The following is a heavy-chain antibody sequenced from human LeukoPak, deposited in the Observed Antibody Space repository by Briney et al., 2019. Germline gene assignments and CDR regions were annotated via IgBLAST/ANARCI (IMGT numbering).Heavy chain of an antibody. D-gene: IGHD3/OR15-3a*01. CDR2: ISDSGGKT. CDR3: AKDHTLWSGAYYFDY. CDR1: GFTFSMYA. V-gene: IGHV3-23*01. J-gene: IGHJ4*02. Sequence: PGASLRLSCAASGFTFSMYAMSWARQAPGKGLEWVSGISDSGGKTYYADSVKGRFTISRDNSKNTLYLQMNSLRAEDTATYYCAKDHTLWSGAYYFDYWGQGALVTVSS.